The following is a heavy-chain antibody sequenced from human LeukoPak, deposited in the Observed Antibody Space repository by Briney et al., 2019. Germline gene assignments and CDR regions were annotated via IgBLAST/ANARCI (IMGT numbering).Heavy chain of an antibody. CDR1: GYTFTSYG. J-gene: IGHJ6*02. CDR2: ISAYNGNT. CDR3: AKRPQAVYALDV. Sequence: ASVKVSCKASGYTFTSYGISWVRQAPGQGLEWMGWISAYNGNTNYAQKLQGRVTMTTDTSTSTAYMELRSLRADDTAVYYCAKRPQAVYALDVWGQGTTVTVSS. V-gene: IGHV1-18*01.